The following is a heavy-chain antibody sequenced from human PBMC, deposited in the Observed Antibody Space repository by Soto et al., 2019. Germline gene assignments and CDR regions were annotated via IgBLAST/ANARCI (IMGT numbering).Heavy chain of an antibody. Sequence: QPGGSLRLSCAASGFTFSSYAMHWVRQAPGKGLEWVAVISYDGSNKYYADSVKGRFTISRDNSKNTLYLQMNSLRAEDTAVYYCARASKYYYDSSGYYGRPSDAFDIWGQGTMVTVSS. J-gene: IGHJ3*02. CDR2: ISYDGSNK. CDR3: ARASKYYYDSSGYYGRPSDAFDI. V-gene: IGHV3-30-3*01. CDR1: GFTFSSYA. D-gene: IGHD3-22*01.